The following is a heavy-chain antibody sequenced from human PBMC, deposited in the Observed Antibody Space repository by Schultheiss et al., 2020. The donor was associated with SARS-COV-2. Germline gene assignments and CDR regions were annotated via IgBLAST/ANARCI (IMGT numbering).Heavy chain of an antibody. CDR3: AKDDSDVVVIAMIDY. CDR2: ISYDGSNK. CDR1: GFTFSSYA. J-gene: IGHJ4*02. Sequence: GESLKISCAASGFTFSSYAMHWVRQAPGKGLEWVAVISYDGSNKYYADSVKGRFTISRDNSKNTLYLQMNSLRAEDTAVYYCAKDDSDVVVIAMIDYWGQGTLVTVSS. D-gene: IGHD2-21*01. V-gene: IGHV3-30-3*01.